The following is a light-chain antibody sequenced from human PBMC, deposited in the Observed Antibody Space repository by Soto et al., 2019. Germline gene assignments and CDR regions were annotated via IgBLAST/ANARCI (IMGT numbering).Light chain of an antibody. J-gene: IGLJ1*01. CDR1: SSNIGNNA. CDR2: YDD. Sequence: QSVLTQPPSVSEAPRQRVTISCSGSSSNIGNNAVNWYQQLPGKAPKLLIYYDDLLPSGVSDRFSGSKSGTSASLAISGLQSEDEADYYCAAWDDSLNGRYVFGTGTKLTVL. CDR3: AAWDDSLNGRYV. V-gene: IGLV1-36*01.